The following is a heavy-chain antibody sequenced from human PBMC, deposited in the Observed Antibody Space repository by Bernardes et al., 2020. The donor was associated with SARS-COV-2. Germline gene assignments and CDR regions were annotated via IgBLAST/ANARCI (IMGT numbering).Heavy chain of an antibody. CDR2: IYYSGST. D-gene: IGHD1-26*01. V-gene: IGHV4-59*01. J-gene: IGHJ5*02. CDR1: GGSISSYY. Sequence: SETLSRTCTVSGGSISSYYWSWIRQPPGKGLEWIGYIYYSGSTNYNPSLKSRVTISVDTSKNQFSLKLSSVTAADTAVYYCARDLSGSQWGWFDPWGQGTLVTVSS. CDR3: ARDLSGSQWGWFDP.